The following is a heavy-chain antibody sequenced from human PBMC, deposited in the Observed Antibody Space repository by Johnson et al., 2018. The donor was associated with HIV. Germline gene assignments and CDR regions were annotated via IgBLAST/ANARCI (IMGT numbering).Heavy chain of an antibody. V-gene: IGHV3-66*01. CDR3: ARGKKQWLDEDAFDI. CDR2: IYSGGTT. D-gene: IGHD6-19*01. CDR1: GFTVSSNY. J-gene: IGHJ3*02. Sequence: VQLVESGGGLVQPGGSLRLSCTASGFTVSSNYMSWVRQAPGTGLEWVSVIYSGGTTYYAASVKGRFTISRDNSKNTLYLQMNNLRAEDTAVYYCARGKKQWLDEDAFDIWGQGTMVTVSS.